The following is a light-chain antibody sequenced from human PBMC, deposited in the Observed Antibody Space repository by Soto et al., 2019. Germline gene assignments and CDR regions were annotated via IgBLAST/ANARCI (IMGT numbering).Light chain of an antibody. CDR2: GAS. Sequence: IVLTQSPGTLSLSQGERATLSCRASQTFSNSFLSWFQQIPGQAPRLLIYGASMRATGIPDRFSGSGSGTDFTLTISRLEPEDFAVYYCQQCGSSSPFGQGTRLEIK. V-gene: IGKV3-20*01. CDR1: QTFSNSF. CDR3: QQCGSSSP. J-gene: IGKJ5*01.